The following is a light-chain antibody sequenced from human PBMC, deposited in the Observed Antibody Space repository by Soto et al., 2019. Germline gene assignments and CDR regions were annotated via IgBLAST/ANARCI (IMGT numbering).Light chain of an antibody. CDR3: QQSRNTPWT. Sequence: DIQMTQSPSSLSASVGDRVIITCRASQSVGRFLNWYQQKQGKAPKFLRGGVTSRFSVGGSGTKFTLIISSLQPEDSATYYCQQSRNTPWTFVQGTNQEI. V-gene: IGKV1-39*01. CDR1: QSVGRF. J-gene: IGKJ2*01.